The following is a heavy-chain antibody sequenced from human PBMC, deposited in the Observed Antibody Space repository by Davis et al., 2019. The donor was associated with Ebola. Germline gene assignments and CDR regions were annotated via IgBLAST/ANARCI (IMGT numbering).Heavy chain of an antibody. J-gene: IGHJ4*02. Sequence: AASVKVSCKASGDTFSSYAISWVRQAPGQGLEWMGRIIPILGIANYAQKFQGRVTITADKSTSTAYMELSSLRSEDTAVYYCARDYESSGWFDYWGQGTLVTVSS. CDR3: ARDYESSGWFDY. D-gene: IGHD6-19*01. CDR2: IIPILGIA. V-gene: IGHV1-69*04. CDR1: GDTFSSYA.